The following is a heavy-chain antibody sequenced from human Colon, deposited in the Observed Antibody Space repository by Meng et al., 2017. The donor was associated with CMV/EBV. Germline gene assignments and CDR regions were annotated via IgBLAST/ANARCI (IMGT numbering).Heavy chain of an antibody. CDR1: GYPFTIHY. Sequence: ASVKVSCKTSGYPFTIHYIHWVRQAPGRGLEWMGWMNPNSGDTNYAQKFQDRVKMNRDTTVNTAYLDLTSLRSADTAVYYCATLSIYDSTISDFWGQGTLVTVSS. D-gene: IGHD5/OR15-5a*01. CDR2: MNPNSGDT. J-gene: IGHJ4*02. CDR3: ATLSIYDSTISDF. V-gene: IGHV1-2*02.